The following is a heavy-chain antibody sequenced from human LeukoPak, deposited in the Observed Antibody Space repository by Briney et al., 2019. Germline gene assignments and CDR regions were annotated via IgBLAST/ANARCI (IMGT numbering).Heavy chain of an antibody. CDR1: GFTFSNAW. Sequence: PGGSLRLSCAASGFTFSNAWMSWVRQAPGKGLEWVSVISSGGSTYYADSVTGRFTISRDNSKNTLYLQMNSLRAEDTAVYYCARGGDIVGATRSAFDIWGQGTLVTVSS. V-gene: IGHV3-53*01. J-gene: IGHJ3*02. CDR2: ISSGGST. CDR3: ARGGDIVGATRSAFDI. D-gene: IGHD1-26*01.